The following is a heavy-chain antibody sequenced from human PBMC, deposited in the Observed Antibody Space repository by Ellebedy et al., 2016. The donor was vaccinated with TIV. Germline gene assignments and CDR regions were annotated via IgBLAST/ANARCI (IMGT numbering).Heavy chain of an antibody. J-gene: IGHJ6*02. CDR3: ARELDYSRSMDV. CDR2: VNSVSTSM. CDR1: GFPFSSYN. V-gene: IGHV3-21*04. Sequence: PGGSLRLSCAVSGFPFSSYNMNWIRQAPGKGLEWVSAVNSVSTSMFYADSVKGRFTVSRDISKNTLYLQMNSLTAEDTAVYYCARELDYSRSMDVWGPGTTVSVSS. D-gene: IGHD2-21*01.